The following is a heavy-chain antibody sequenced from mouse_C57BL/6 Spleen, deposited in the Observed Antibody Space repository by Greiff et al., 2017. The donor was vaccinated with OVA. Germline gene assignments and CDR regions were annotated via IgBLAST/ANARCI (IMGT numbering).Heavy chain of an antibody. D-gene: IGHD1-1*01. CDR3: ARNPSYYYGSSYCAMDY. CDR2: IWSGGST. Sequence: VQLQESGPGLVQPSQSLSITCTVSGFSLTSYGVHWVRQSPGKGLEWLGVIWSGGSTDYNAAFISRLSISKDNSKRQVFFKMNSLQADDTAIYYCARNPSYYYGSSYCAMDYWGQGTSVTVSS. V-gene: IGHV2-2*01. J-gene: IGHJ4*01. CDR1: GFSLTSYG.